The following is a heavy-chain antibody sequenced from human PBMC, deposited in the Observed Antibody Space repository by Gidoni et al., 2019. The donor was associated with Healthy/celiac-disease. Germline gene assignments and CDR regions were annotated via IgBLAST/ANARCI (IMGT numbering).Heavy chain of an antibody. D-gene: IGHD4-17*01. CDR2: IKSKTDGGTT. CDR1: GFPFSNAW. Sequence: EVQLVEAGGGLVKPGGSLRLSCAASGFPFSNAWMSWVRQAPGKGLEWVVRIKSKTDGGTTDYAAPVKGRFTISRDDSKNTLYLQMNSLKTEDTAVYYCTTSDYGDYEFDYWGQGTLVTVSS. CDR3: TTSDYGDYEFDY. J-gene: IGHJ4*02. V-gene: IGHV3-15*01.